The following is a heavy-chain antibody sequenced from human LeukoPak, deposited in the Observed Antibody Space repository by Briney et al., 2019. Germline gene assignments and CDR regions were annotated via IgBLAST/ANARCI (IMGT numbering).Heavy chain of an antibody. V-gene: IGHV4-61*05. D-gene: IGHD4-17*01. J-gene: IGHJ4*02. Sequence: SETQSLTCTVSGGSISSSSYYWGWIRQPPGKGLEWIGYIYYSGSTNYNPSLKSRVTISVDTSKNQFSLKLNSVNAADTAVYYCARAYGDYSYYFDYWGQGILVTVSS. CDR2: IYYSGST. CDR1: GGSISSSSYY. CDR3: ARAYGDYSYYFDY.